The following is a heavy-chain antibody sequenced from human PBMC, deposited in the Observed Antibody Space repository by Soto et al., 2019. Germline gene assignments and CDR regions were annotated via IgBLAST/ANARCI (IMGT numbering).Heavy chain of an antibody. Sequence: EVPLVESGGGLVQPGGSLRLSCAASGFALSSYSMNWVRQAPGRGLEWVSYISRTGSYIHYADSVKGRFTISRDNAKNSLFLQMDSLSGEDQAVYYCARDPVDLDYWGQGTLVTVSS. CDR1: GFALSSYS. J-gene: IGHJ4*02. CDR3: ARDPVDLDY. V-gene: IGHV3-48*04. CDR2: ISRTGSYI.